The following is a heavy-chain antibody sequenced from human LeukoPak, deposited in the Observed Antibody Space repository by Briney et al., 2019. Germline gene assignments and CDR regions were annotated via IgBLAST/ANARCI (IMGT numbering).Heavy chain of an antibody. CDR3: ARRRYCSGGSCYGYDAFDI. D-gene: IGHD2-15*01. CDR1: GFTVSSNY. V-gene: IGHV3-53*04. J-gene: IGHJ3*02. CDR2: IYSGGST. Sequence: GGSLRLSCAASGFTVSSNYMSWVRQAPGKGLEWVSFIYSGGSTYYADSVKGRFAISRHNSKNTLYLQMNSLRAEDTAVYYCARRRYCSGGSCYGYDAFDIWGQGTMVTVSS.